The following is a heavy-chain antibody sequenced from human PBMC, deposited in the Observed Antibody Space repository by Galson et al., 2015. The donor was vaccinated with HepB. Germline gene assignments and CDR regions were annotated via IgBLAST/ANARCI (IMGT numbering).Heavy chain of an antibody. V-gene: IGHV2-70*11. CDR1: GFSLSTSGMC. CDR2: IDWDDDK. Sequence: PALVKPTQTLTLTCTFSGFSLSTSGMCVNWIRQPPGKALEWLARIDWDDDKYYSTSLKTRLTISKDTSKNQVVLTMTNMDPVDTATYYCARIYDRNGYEGMDVWGQGTTVTVSS. CDR3: ARIYDRNGYEGMDV. J-gene: IGHJ6*02. D-gene: IGHD3-22*01.